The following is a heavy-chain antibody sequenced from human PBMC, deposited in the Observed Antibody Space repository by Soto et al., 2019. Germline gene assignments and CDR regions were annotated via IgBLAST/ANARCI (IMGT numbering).Heavy chain of an antibody. D-gene: IGHD3-3*01. J-gene: IGHJ4*02. V-gene: IGHV4-4*02. CDR1: GGSISSSNW. CDR2: IYHSGST. CDR3: ARDRAKPERLRFLEWSIKGLDY. Sequence: QVQLQESGPGLVKPSGTLSLTCAVSGGSISSSNWWSWVRQPPGKGLEWIGEIYHSGSTNYNPSLKSRVTISVDKSKNQCSLKLSSVTAADTAVYYCARDRAKPERLRFLEWSIKGLDYWGQGTLVTVSS.